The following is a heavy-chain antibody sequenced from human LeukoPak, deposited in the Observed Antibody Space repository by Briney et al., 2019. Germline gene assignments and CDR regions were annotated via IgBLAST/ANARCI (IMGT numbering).Heavy chain of an antibody. D-gene: IGHD5-24*01. Sequence: GGSLRLSCAASGFTFSSSAMSWVRQVSGKGLEWVSGISASGGSTYYADSVRGRFAISRDNAKNSLYLQMNSLRAEDTAIYYCTRVGYIDEGIDYWGQGTLVTVSS. CDR2: ISASGGST. J-gene: IGHJ4*02. V-gene: IGHV3-23*01. CDR1: GFTFSSSA. CDR3: TRVGYIDEGIDY.